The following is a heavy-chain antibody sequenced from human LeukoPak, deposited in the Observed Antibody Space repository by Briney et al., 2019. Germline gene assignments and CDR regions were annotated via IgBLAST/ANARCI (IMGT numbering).Heavy chain of an antibody. J-gene: IGHJ4*02. CDR2: IRYDGSNN. D-gene: IGHD3-22*01. V-gene: IGHV3-30*02. Sequence: GGSLRLSCAASRFTFSSYGMHWVRQAPGKGLEWVALIRYDGSNNYYADSVKGRFTISRDNSKNTLYLQMNSLRAEDTAVYYCAKDFDSSGYYPGVLDYWGQGTLVTVSS. CDR3: AKDFDSSGYYPGVLDY. CDR1: RFTFSSYG.